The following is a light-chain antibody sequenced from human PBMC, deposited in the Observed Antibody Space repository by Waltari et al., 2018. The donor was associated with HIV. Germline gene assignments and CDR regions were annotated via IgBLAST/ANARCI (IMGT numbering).Light chain of an antibody. CDR3: QQYYSTPT. CDR1: QSVLYSSNNKNY. CDR2: WAS. J-gene: IGKJ4*01. V-gene: IGKV4-1*01. Sequence: DIAMTQSPDYLPVSLGERPTIKHKSTQSVLYSSNNKNYLAWYQHKPGQPPMLLISWASTRGSGVPDRFSGSGSGTDFTLTISSLQAEDVAVYYCQQYYSTPTFGGGTKVEIK.